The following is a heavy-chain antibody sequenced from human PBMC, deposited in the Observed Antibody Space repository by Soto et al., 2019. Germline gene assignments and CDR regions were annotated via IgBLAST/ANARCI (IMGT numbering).Heavy chain of an antibody. J-gene: IGHJ4*02. CDR2: ISTDGSNK. CDR3: ARAFGTEGDDY. D-gene: IGHD1-1*01. CDR1: GFTLRNSA. Sequence: PGGCLRLCCAASGFTLRNSAMQGVRQAPGKGLEWVAIISTDGSNKYYADSVKGRFTISRDNSKNTLYLQINSLRAEDTAVYYCARAFGTEGDDYWGQGTLVTVSS. V-gene: IGHV3-30-3*01.